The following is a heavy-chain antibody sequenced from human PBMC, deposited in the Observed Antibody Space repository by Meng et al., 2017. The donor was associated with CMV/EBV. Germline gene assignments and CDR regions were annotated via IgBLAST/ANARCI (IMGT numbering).Heavy chain of an antibody. D-gene: IGHD3-22*01. Sequence: KGCGYSFTSYWMSWVRQMPGKGLEWMGRIDPSDSYTNYSPSFQGHVTISADKSISTAYLQWSSLKASDTAMYYCAGTYYYDSSGYNHWGQGTLVTVSS. CDR2: IDPSDSYT. CDR1: GYSFTSYW. V-gene: IGHV5-10-1*01. CDR3: AGTYYYDSSGYNH. J-gene: IGHJ4*02.